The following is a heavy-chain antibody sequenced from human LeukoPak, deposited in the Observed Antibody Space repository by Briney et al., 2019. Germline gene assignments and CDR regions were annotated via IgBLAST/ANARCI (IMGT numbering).Heavy chain of an antibody. CDR1: GFTFSSYG. Sequence: GGSLRLSCAASGFTFSSYGMTWVRQAPGKGLEWVASVKEDHSQIHYVDSVRGRFTISRDNAANSLYLQMSSLRVEDTGIYYCARLRSLDQWGQGALVVVSS. V-gene: IGHV3-7*01. D-gene: IGHD5-24*01. CDR2: VKEDHSQI. CDR3: ARLRSLDQ. J-gene: IGHJ4*02.